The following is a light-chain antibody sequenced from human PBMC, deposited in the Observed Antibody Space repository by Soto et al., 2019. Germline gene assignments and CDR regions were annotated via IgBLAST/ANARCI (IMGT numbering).Light chain of an antibody. CDR2: DAS. Sequence: EIVLTQSPGTLSLSPGETASLSCTASQSVISNFLAWYQQQRGQPPRLLIYDASKRATDIPARFSGSGSGTAFTLTISRVEPEDSAVYYCQQTFHSPRTFGQGTRLEIK. CDR1: QSVISNF. V-gene: IGKV3-20*01. J-gene: IGKJ2*01. CDR3: QQTFHSPRT.